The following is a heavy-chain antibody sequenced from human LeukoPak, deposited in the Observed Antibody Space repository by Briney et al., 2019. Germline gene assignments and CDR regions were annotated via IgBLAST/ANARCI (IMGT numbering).Heavy chain of an antibody. CDR3: ASGYCSSTSCLSHYYYYYGMDV. Sequence: SETLSLTCGVYGGSFSGYYWSWIRQPPGKGLEWIGEINHSGSTNYNPSLKSRVTISVDTSKNQFSLKLSSVTAADTAVYYCASGYCSSTSCLSHYYYYYGMDVWGKGTTVTVSS. CDR2: INHSGST. CDR1: GGSFSGYY. V-gene: IGHV4-34*01. D-gene: IGHD2-2*01. J-gene: IGHJ6*04.